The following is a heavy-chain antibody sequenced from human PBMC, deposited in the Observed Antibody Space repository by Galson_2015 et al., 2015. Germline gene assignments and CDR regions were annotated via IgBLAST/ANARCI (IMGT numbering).Heavy chain of an antibody. D-gene: IGHD3-3*01. V-gene: IGHV4-39*01. CDR3: ARRPKDGVWRD. Sequence: SETLSLTCTVSGGSISSSSYYWGWIRQPPGKGLEWIGSIYYSGSTYYNPSLKSRVTISVDTSKNQFSLKLSSVTAADSAVYYCARRPKDGVWRDWGQGTLVTVSS. J-gene: IGHJ4*02. CDR1: GGSISSSSYY. CDR2: IYYSGST.